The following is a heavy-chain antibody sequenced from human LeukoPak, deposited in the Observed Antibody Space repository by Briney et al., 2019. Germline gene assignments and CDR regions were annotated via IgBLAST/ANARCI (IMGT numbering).Heavy chain of an antibody. D-gene: IGHD3-3*01. CDR1: GFTFSSYA. Sequence: GGSLRLSCAASGFTFSSYAMHWVRQAPGKGLEWVAVISYDGSNKYYADSVKGRFTISRDNSNNTLYLQMNSLRAEDTALYYCAKDNDYDFWSGSNWFDPWGQGTLVTVSS. CDR2: ISYDGSNK. CDR3: AKDNDYDFWSGSNWFDP. J-gene: IGHJ5*02. V-gene: IGHV3-30-3*01.